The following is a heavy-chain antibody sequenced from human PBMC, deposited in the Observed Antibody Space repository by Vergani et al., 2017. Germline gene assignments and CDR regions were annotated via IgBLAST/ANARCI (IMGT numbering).Heavy chain of an antibody. CDR1: GYSFSSYD. Sequence: QVLLVQSGAEVKKPGASVKVSCRASGYSFSSYDTSWVRQATGQGLEWMGWIIPIFGTANYAQKFQGRVTITADESTSTAYMELSSLRSEDTAVYYCARRCGGDCSNYYYYGMDVWGQGTTVTVSS. CDR3: ARRCGGDCSNYYYYGMDV. J-gene: IGHJ6*02. CDR2: IIPIFGTA. D-gene: IGHD2-21*02. V-gene: IGHV1-69*01.